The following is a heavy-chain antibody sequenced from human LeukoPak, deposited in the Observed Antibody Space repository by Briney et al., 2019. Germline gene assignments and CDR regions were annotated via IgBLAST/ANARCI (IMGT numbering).Heavy chain of an antibody. J-gene: IGHJ3*02. CDR2: TNPSDGDT. CDR3: ARDCSGADCYSGNAFDI. V-gene: IGHV1-2*02. Sequence: ASVKVSCKTSGYTFTDYYMQWVRQSPGQGLEWMGWTNPSDGDTKSARKFQGRVTMTRDTSISTAYLELSRLTSDDTAIYYCARDCSGADCYSGNAFDIWSQGTMVTVSS. CDR1: GYTFTDYY. D-gene: IGHD2-15*01.